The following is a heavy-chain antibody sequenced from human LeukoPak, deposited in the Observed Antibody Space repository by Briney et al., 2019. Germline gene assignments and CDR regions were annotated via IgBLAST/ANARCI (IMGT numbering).Heavy chain of an antibody. CDR2: IYSGGST. CDR1: GFTVSRNY. J-gene: IGHJ4*02. Sequence: GGSLRLSCAASGFTVSRNYMSWVRQAPGKGLEWVSVIYSGGSTYYADSVKGRFTISRHNSKNTLYLQMNSLRAEDTAVYYCARYGRDGDYYFDYWGQGTLVTVSS. V-gene: IGHV3-53*04. CDR3: ARYGRDGDYYFDY. D-gene: IGHD4-17*01.